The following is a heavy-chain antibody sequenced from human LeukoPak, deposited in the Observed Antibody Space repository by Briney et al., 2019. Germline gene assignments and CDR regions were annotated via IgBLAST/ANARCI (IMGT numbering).Heavy chain of an antibody. D-gene: IGHD6-13*01. Sequence: CLWIRQPPGKGLEWIGEINHSGSTNYNPSLKSRVTISVDTSKNQFSLKLSSVTAADTAVYYCARRGVAAAGTNYRHWGQGTLVTVSS. CDR2: INHSGST. CDR3: ARRGVAAAGTNYRH. V-gene: IGHV4-34*01. J-gene: IGHJ4*02.